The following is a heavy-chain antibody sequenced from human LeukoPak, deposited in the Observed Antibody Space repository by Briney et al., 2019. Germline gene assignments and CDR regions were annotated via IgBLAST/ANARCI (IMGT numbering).Heavy chain of an antibody. Sequence: PSETLSLTCTVSGGSISSSSYYWGWIRQPPGGGLEWIGEINHSGSTNYNPSLKSRVTISVDTSKNQSSLELSSVTAADTAVYYCARGRSGWYKSSSVFDYWGQGTLVTVSS. V-gene: IGHV4-39*07. CDR3: ARGRSGWYKSSSVFDY. CDR1: GGSISSSSYY. D-gene: IGHD6-19*01. CDR2: INHSGST. J-gene: IGHJ4*02.